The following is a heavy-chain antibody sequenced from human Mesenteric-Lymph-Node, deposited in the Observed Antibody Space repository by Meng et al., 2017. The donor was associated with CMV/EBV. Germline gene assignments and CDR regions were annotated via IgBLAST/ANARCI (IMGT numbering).Heavy chain of an antibody. CDR2: INWNGGST. J-gene: IGHJ4*02. CDR1: GFTFDDYG. CDR3: AKDRCSSTSCYKIPYYFDY. Sequence: ETLSLTCAASGFTFDDYGMSWVRQAPGKGLEWVSGINWNGGSTNYADSVKGRFTISRDNSRNTLYLQMNSLRAEDTAVYYCAKDRCSSTSCYKIPYYFDYWGQGALVTVSS. D-gene: IGHD2-2*02. V-gene: IGHV3-20*04.